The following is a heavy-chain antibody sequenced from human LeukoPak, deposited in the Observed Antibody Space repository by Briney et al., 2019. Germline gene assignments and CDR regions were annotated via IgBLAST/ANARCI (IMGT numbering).Heavy chain of an antibody. J-gene: IGHJ6*03. V-gene: IGHV1-69*06. CDR2: IIPIFGTA. CDR3: ARGYCSGGSCHDHYYYYYMDV. CDR1: GGTFSSYA. D-gene: IGHD2-15*01. Sequence: SVKVSCKASGGTFSSYAISWVRQAPGQGLEWMGRIIPIFGTANYAQKFQGRVTNTADKSTSTAYMELSSLRSEDTAVYYCARGYCSGGSCHDHYYYYYMDVWGKGTTVTVSS.